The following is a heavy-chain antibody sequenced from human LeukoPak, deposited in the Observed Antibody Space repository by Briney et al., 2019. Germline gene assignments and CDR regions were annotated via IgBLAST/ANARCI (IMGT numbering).Heavy chain of an antibody. CDR3: ARDKTLMGYYMDV. CDR2: IYSGGST. Sequence: GGSLRLSCAASGFTVSSNYMSWVRQAPGKGLEWVSVIYSGGSTYYADSVKGRFTISRDNSKNTLYLQMNSLRAEDTAVYYCARDKTLMGYYMDVWGKGTTVTVPS. J-gene: IGHJ6*03. V-gene: IGHV3-53*01. CDR1: GFTVSSNY. D-gene: IGHD2-8*01.